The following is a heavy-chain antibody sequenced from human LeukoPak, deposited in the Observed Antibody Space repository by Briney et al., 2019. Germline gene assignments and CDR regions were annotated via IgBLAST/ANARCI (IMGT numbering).Heavy chain of an antibody. V-gene: IGHV1-18*01. Sequence: ASVKVSCKASGGTFTNYAISWVRQAPGQGLEWMGWISAYNGNTNYAQKLQGRVTMTTDTSTSTAYMDLRSLRSDDTAVYYCARDSLPYGDYGETFDSWGQGTLVTVSS. D-gene: IGHD4-17*01. CDR3: ARDSLPYGDYGETFDS. CDR1: GGTFTNYA. CDR2: ISAYNGNT. J-gene: IGHJ4*02.